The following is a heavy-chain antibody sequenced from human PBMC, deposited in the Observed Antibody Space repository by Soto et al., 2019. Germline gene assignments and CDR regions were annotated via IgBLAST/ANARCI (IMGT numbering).Heavy chain of an antibody. V-gene: IGHV3-21*06. Sequence: PGGSLRLSCAASGFMFNNYDMDWVRQTPGKGLEWLSSISVTSSYIYYADSVKGRFTISRDNAKNSLYLQMTGLRAEDTAVYYCARHTAGTLIGPWGKGTLVTVSS. CDR1: GFMFNNYD. CDR3: ARHTAGTLIGP. CDR2: ISVTSSYI. D-gene: IGHD2-8*02. J-gene: IGHJ5*02.